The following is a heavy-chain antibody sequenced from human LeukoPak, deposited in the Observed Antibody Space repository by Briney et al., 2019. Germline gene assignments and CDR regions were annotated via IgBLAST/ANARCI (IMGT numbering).Heavy chain of an antibody. CDR3: AREVSALDY. V-gene: IGHV3-33*01. CDR1: GFTFSSYG. CDR2: IWYDGSNK. Sequence: GRSLRLSCAASGFTFSSYGMHWVRQAPGKGLGWVAVIWYDGSNKYYADSVKGRFTISRDNSKNTLYLQMNSLRAEDTAVYYCAREVSALDYWGQGTLVTVSS. J-gene: IGHJ4*02.